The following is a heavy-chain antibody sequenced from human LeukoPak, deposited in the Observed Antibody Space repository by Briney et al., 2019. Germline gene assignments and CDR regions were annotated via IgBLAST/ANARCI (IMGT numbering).Heavy chain of an antibody. J-gene: IGHJ4*02. CDR2: IGWNSGGI. CDR3: VKVTAAGFVDH. Sequence: GGSLRLSCVVSGFRIRSNSMSWVRQAPGKGLEWVSGIGWNSGGIVYADSVKGRFTISRDNAKNSLYLQMNSLGAEDTALYYCVKVTAAGFVDHWGQGTLVTVSS. D-gene: IGHD6-13*01. V-gene: IGHV3-9*01. CDR1: GFRIRSNS.